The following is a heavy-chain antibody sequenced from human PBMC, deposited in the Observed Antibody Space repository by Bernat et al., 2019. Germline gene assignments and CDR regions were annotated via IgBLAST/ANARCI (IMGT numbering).Heavy chain of an antibody. V-gene: IGHV1-18*01. Sequence: LVQSGAEVKKPGASVKVSCKASGYTFTSYGISWVRQAPGQGLEWMGWISAYNGNTNYAQKLQGRVTMTTDTSTSTAYMELRSLRSDDTAVYYCARVFYFDQPSGGGDYWGQGTLVTVSS. CDR2: ISAYNGNT. CDR1: GYTFTSYG. D-gene: IGHD3-9*01. J-gene: IGHJ4*02. CDR3: ARVFYFDQPSGGGDY.